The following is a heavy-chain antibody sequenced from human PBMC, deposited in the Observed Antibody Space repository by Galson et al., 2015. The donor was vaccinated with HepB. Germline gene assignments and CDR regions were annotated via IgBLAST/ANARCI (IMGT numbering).Heavy chain of an antibody. CDR2: ISGSGKYT. D-gene: IGHD3-16*02. CDR3: AKGFYRDGWDAIDAFDF. CDR1: GFAFSSYA. V-gene: IGHV3-23*01. J-gene: IGHJ3*01. Sequence: SLRLSCAASGFAFSSYAMTWIRQAPGKGLEWVSVISGSGKYTYYEDSVKGRFTISRDNSRSTLYLQMNSLRVGDTAVYYCAKGFYRDGWDAIDAFDFWGQRSKVTVSS.